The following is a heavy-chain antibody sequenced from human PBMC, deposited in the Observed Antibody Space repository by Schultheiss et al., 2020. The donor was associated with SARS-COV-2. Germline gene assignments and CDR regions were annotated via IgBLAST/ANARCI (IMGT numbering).Heavy chain of an antibody. V-gene: IGHV3-23*03. CDR2: IYSGGST. CDR3: ATKAPKGGYYYYGMDV. CDR1: GFTFSSYA. J-gene: IGHJ6*02. Sequence: GESLKISCAASGFTFSSYAMSWVRQAPGKGLEWVSVIYSGGSTYYADSVKGRFTISRDNSKNTLYLQMNSLRAEDTAVYYCATKAPKGGYYYYGMDVWGQGTTVTVSS. D-gene: IGHD3-16*01.